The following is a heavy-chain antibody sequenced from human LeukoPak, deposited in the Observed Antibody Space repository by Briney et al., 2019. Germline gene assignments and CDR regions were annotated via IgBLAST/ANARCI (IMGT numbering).Heavy chain of an antibody. J-gene: IGHJ5*01. V-gene: IGHV4-59*01. D-gene: IGHD3-10*01. CDR3: ASSNLGSLGQFDP. CDR1: GGSISSYY. Sequence: SETLSLTCTVSGGSISSYYWSWIRQPPGKRLEWIGHIYYSGSTNYNPSLKSRVTISRDTSRSQVSLKLTSVTAADTAVYYCASSNLGSLGQFDPWGQGSLVTVSS. CDR2: IYYSGST.